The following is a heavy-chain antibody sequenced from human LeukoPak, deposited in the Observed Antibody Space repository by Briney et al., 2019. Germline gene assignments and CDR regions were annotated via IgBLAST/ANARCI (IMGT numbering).Heavy chain of an antibody. CDR2: IWYDGSNK. J-gene: IGHJ3*02. CDR1: GFTFSSYG. V-gene: IGHV3-33*06. CDR3: AKQYYYGSGSYSAFDI. Sequence: GGSLRLSCAASGFTFSSYGMHWVRQAPGKGLEWVAVIWYDGSNKYYADSVKGRFTISRDNSKNTLYLQMNSLRAEDTAVYYCAKQYYYGSGSYSAFDIWGQGTMVTVSP. D-gene: IGHD3-10*01.